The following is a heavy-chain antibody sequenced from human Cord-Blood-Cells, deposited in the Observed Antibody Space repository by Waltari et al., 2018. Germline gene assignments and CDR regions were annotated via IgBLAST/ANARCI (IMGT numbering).Heavy chain of an antibody. D-gene: IGHD2-2*01. CDR1: GDSVSSNSAA. V-gene: IGHV6-1*01. CDR3: ARDTGYCSSTSCSAGVDY. CDR2: TYYRSKWYN. J-gene: IGHJ4*02. Sequence: QVQLQQSGPGLVKPSQTLSLTCAISGDSVSSNSAAWNWIRHSPSRGLEWLGRTYYRSKWYNDYAVSVKSRITINPDTSKNQFSLQLNSVTPEDTAVYYCARDTGYCSSTSCSAGVDYWGQGTLVTVSS.